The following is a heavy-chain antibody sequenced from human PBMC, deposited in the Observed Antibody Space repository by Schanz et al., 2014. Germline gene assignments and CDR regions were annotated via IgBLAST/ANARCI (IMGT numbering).Heavy chain of an antibody. Sequence: QVQLQESGPGLVKPSETLSLTCVVSRHSFSSSNWWGWIRQPPGKGLEWIGFISYSGSTYYNPSRKSRVTISVDTSKNQFSLNLSSATAADTAVYYCARGLRPFAELSAYWGQGTLVTVSS. V-gene: IGHV4-28*03. J-gene: IGHJ4*02. CDR3: ARGLRPFAELSAY. CDR2: ISYSGST. CDR1: RHSFSSSNW. D-gene: IGHD3-10*01.